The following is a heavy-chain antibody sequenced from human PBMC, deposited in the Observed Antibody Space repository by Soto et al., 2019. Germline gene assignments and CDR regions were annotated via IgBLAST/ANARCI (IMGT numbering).Heavy chain of an antibody. CDR1: GCSISSSSYY. CDR3: ARVYYYDSSGYWYYLDY. J-gene: IGHJ4*02. CDR2: IYYSGST. D-gene: IGHD3-22*01. Sequence: SETLSLTWTVSGCSISSSSYYWGWIRQPPGKGLEWIGSIYYSGSTYYTPSHKSRVTISVDTSKNQFSLKLSSVTAADTAVYYCARVYYYDSSGYWYYLDYWGQGTLVA. V-gene: IGHV4-39*01.